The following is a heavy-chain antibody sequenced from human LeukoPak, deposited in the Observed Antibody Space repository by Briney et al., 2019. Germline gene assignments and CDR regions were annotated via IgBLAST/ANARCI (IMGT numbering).Heavy chain of an antibody. CDR2: IFYIEST. D-gene: IGHD5-12*01. CDR3: ARETLYSGHDWAAFDI. J-gene: IGHJ3*02. Sequence: SETLSLTCTVSGGSISSYSWSWIQQSPGKGLECIGYIFYIESTNYNPSLKSRVTISVDTSKNQFSLKLTSVTAADTALYYCARETLYSGHDWAAFDIWGQGAMVTVSS. CDR1: GGSISSYS. V-gene: IGHV4-59*01.